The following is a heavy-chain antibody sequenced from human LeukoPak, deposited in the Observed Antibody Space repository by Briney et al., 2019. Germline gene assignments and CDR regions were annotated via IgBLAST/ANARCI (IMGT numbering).Heavy chain of an antibody. D-gene: IGHD3-22*01. CDR1: GGSFSSSTYY. V-gene: IGHV4-39*01. CDR2: IYYSGST. J-gene: IGHJ4*02. CDR3: ARHYYDSSGYYPWYFDY. Sequence: SETLSLTCSVSGGSFSSSTYYWGWIRQPPGKGLEWIGSIYYSGSTYYNQSLKSRVTISADTSKNQFSLKVTSVTAADTAVYYCARHYYDSSGYYPWYFDYWGQGTLVTVSS.